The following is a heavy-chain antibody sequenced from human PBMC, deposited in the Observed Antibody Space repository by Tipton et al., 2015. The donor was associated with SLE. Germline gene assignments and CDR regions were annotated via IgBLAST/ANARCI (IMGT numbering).Heavy chain of an antibody. V-gene: IGHV4-61*09. D-gene: IGHD6-19*01. CDR2: IYTGGST. Sequence: TLSLTCTVSGGSISSGDYLWSWIRQPAGKGLEWIGHIYTGGSTNYNSSLKSRVTISVDKSKNQFSLKLSSVTAADTAVYYCAGALGDSGVFAYWGQGTLVTVSS. J-gene: IGHJ4*02. CDR3: AGALGDSGVFAY. CDR1: GGSISSGDYL.